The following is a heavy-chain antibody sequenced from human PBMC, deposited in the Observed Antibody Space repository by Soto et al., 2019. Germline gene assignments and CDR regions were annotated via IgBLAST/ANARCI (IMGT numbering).Heavy chain of an antibody. CDR3: ARGGSGYTWFNEF. CDR2: IIPVFQTA. V-gene: IGHV1-69*01. D-gene: IGHD3-22*01. CDR1: GGLFSSYP. J-gene: IGHJ4*02. Sequence: QEQLVQSGAEVKKPGSSVKVSCKASGGLFSSYPISWVRQVPVQGLEWMGGIIPVFQTAYYTQRFQGRGTITEDESTNTAYMELSSLRSEDTAIYYCARGGSGYTWFNEFWGQGTLVTVSS.